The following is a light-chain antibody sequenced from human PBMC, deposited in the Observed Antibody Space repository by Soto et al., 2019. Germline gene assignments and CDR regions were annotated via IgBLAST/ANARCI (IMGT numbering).Light chain of an antibody. CDR1: QDISTY. CDR3: HQLYRFPRT. V-gene: IGKV1-9*01. J-gene: IGKJ1*01. Sequence: DIQLTQSPSFLSASVGDRVTITCRASQDISTYLGWYQQKPGKAPNLLIYGASTLQSGVPSRFSGSGSGTEFTLTVSSLQPEDFATYYCHQLYRFPRTFGQGTKVEIK. CDR2: GAS.